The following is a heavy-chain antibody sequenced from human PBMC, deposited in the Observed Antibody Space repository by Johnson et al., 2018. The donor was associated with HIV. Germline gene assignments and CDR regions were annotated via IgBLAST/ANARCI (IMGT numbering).Heavy chain of an antibody. CDR1: GFSFSPYA. J-gene: IGHJ3*02. Sequence: QVQLVESGGGVVQPGRSLRLSCAASGFSFSPYALHWVRQTPGKGLEWVAVISHDGSKKYYADSVEGRFTISRDNSKNTLYLQMNSLRAEDTAVYYCAREVAGDYGDSPGAFDIWGQGTMVTVSS. D-gene: IGHD4-17*01. V-gene: IGHV3-30*14. CDR3: AREVAGDYGDSPGAFDI. CDR2: ISHDGSKK.